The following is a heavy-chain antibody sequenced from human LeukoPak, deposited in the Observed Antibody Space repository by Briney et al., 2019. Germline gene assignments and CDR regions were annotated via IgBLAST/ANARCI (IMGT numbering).Heavy chain of an antibody. CDR1: GYTFTSYY. CDR2: INPSGGST. CDR3: ARARRRIAVAGTLNY. Sequence: ASVKVSCKASGYTFTSYYMHWVRQAPGQGLEWMGIINPSGGSTSYAQKFQGRVTMTRDTSTSTVYMELSSLRSEDTAVHYCARARRRIAVAGTLNYWGQGTLVTVSS. D-gene: IGHD6-19*01. V-gene: IGHV1-46*01. J-gene: IGHJ4*02.